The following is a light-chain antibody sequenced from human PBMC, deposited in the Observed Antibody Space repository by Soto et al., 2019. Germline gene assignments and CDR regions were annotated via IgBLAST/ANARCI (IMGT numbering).Light chain of an antibody. J-gene: IGKJ1*01. Sequence: DIQMTQSPSTLSASIGDRVTITCRASQSISSWLAWYQQKPGKAPKLLIYMASNLQSGVPSRFSGSGSGTEFTLTISSLQPDDFATYYCQNYNDYSRRFGQGTKVEIK. V-gene: IGKV1-5*03. CDR2: MAS. CDR3: QNYNDYSRR. CDR1: QSISSW.